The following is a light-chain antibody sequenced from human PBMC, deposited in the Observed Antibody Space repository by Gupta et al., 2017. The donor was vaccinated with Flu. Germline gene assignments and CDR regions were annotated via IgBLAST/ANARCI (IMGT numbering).Light chain of an antibody. J-gene: IGLJ3*02. Sequence: SMDIGGYHLVAWYQQHPDKAPKLIISEVYNRPSGISHRFSGSKSGNTASLTISGLQAEDEAEYHCCSYSSTATHWVFGGGTKLTVL. V-gene: IGLV2-14*01. CDR2: EVY. CDR3: CSYSSTATHWV. CDR1: SMDIGGYHL.